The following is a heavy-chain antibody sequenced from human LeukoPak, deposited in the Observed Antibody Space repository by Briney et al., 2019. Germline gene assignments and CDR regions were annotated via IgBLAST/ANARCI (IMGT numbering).Heavy chain of an antibody. CDR1: GGSISSYY. V-gene: IGHV4-59*12. D-gene: IGHD3-9*01. CDR2: IYYSGST. CDR3: ARSETGYRIDY. Sequence: SETLSLTCTVSGGSISSYYWNWIRQPPGRGLEWIGYIYYSGSTNYNPSLKSRVTISVDTSKNQFSLKLSSVTAADTAVYYCARSETGYRIDYWGQGTLVTVSS. J-gene: IGHJ4*02.